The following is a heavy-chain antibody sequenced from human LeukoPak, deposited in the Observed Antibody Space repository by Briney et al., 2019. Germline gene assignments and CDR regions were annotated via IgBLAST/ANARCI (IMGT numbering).Heavy chain of an antibody. J-gene: IGHJ4*02. D-gene: IGHD1-26*01. Sequence: SVKVSCKASGGTFSSCAISWVRQDPGPGLEWIGGIMPIFGTADYAQKFQGRVTITADESTSTAYMELSSLKSEDTAVYYCARGVVGATTGAYSFDYWGQGTLVTVSS. CDR2: IMPIFGTA. CDR3: ARGVVGATTGAYSFDY. CDR1: GGTFSSCA. V-gene: IGHV1-69*13.